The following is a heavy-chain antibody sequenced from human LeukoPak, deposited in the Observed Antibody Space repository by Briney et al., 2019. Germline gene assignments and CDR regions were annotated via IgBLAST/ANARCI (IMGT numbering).Heavy chain of an antibody. D-gene: IGHD4-17*01. CDR1: GFTFSSYG. Sequence: PGRSLRLSCEASGFTFSSYGMHWVRQTPGKGLEWVAVIWFGGSDKYYADSVKGRFTISRDNSKDTLYLQMNSLKAEDTAVYYCAKDRTTVTTFLDYWGQGTLVTVSS. CDR2: IWFGGSDK. V-gene: IGHV3-30*18. J-gene: IGHJ4*02. CDR3: AKDRTTVTTFLDY.